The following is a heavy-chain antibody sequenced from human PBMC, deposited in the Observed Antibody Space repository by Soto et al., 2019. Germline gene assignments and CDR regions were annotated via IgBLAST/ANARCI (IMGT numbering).Heavy chain of an antibody. J-gene: IGHJ4*02. V-gene: IGHV3-23*01. CDR1: GFTPTTTP. CDR3: AREDDDVNYYPTFYY. D-gene: IGHD1-26*01. Sequence: LRLSCAGSGFTPTTTPLSWVRQPPGKGLEWVTTISGTASRTYYVDSVKGRFFISRDNSKNTVTLQMNNLTLDDTAVYYCAREDDDVNYYPTFYYWGQGALVTVSS. CDR2: ISGTASRT.